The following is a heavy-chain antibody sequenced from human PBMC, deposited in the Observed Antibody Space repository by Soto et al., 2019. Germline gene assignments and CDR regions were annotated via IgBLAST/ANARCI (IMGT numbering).Heavy chain of an antibody. D-gene: IGHD5-18*01. Sequence: PGGSLRLSCAASGFTFSDYYMSWIRQAPGKGLEWVSYISSSGSTIYYADSVKGRFTISRDNAKNSLYLQMNSLRAEDTAVYYCARDQSYGEYYYYGMDVWGQGTTVTVSS. CDR2: ISSSGSTI. V-gene: IGHV3-11*01. J-gene: IGHJ6*02. CDR3: ARDQSYGEYYYYGMDV. CDR1: GFTFSDYY.